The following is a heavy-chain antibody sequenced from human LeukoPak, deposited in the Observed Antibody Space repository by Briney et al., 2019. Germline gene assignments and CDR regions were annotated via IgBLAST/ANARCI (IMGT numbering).Heavy chain of an antibody. CDR3: ARHWEDDSSGYYFNWFDP. V-gene: IGHV4-59*08. J-gene: IGHJ5*02. Sequence: SDTLSLTCSVSGGSISSYYWSWIRQPPGKGLEWIGYIYYSGSTNYNPSLKSRVTISVDTSKNQFSLKLSSVTAADTAVYYCARHWEDDSSGYYFNWFDPWGQGTLVTVSS. CDR2: IYYSGST. CDR1: GGSISSYY. D-gene: IGHD3-22*01.